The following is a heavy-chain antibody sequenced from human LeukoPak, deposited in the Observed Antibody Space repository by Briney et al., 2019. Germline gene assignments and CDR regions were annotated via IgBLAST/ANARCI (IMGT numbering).Heavy chain of an antibody. V-gene: IGHV3-53*01. CDR1: GFTVSSNY. CDR3: AKGLGEGAFDI. D-gene: IGHD1-26*01. CDR2: IYSGGST. J-gene: IGHJ3*02. Sequence: GGSLRLSCAASGFTVSSNYMSWVRQAPGKGLEWVSVIYSGGSTYYAGSVRGRFTFSRDNSKNTLYLQMNSLRAEDTAVYYCAKGLGEGAFDIWGQGTRVTVSS.